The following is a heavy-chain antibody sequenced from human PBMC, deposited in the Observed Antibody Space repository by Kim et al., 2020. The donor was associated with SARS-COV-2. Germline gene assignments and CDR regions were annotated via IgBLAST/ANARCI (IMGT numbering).Heavy chain of an antibody. D-gene: IGHD3-22*01. CDR1: GFTFSSYW. Sequence: GGSLRLSCAASGFTFSSYWMSWVRQAPGKGLEWVANIKQDGSEKYYVDSVKGRFTISRDNAKNSLYLQMNSLRAEDTAVYYCARDSVYDSSGYYASGGFDYWGQGTLVTVSS. CDR3: ARDSVYDSSGYYASGGFDY. CDR2: IKQDGSEK. J-gene: IGHJ4*02. V-gene: IGHV3-7*01.